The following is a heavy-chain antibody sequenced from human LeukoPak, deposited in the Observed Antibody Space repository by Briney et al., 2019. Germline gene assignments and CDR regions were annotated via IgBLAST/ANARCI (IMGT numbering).Heavy chain of an antibody. D-gene: IGHD4-23*01. Sequence: GESLKIYCKGSGYSFTSYWIGWVRQMPGKGLEWMGIIYPGDSDTRYSPSFQGQVTISADKSISTAYLQWSSLKASDTAMYYCARHYYGGPYYYYGMDVWGQGTTVTVSS. CDR1: GYSFTSYW. CDR2: IYPGDSDT. CDR3: ARHYYGGPYYYYGMDV. J-gene: IGHJ6*02. V-gene: IGHV5-51*01.